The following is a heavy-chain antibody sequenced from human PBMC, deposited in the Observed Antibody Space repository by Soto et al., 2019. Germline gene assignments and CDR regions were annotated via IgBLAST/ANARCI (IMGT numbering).Heavy chain of an antibody. Sequence: SETLSLTCTVSGGSNIRDGYYWSWIRQHPGKGLEWIAYISYSGSSYSNPSLKSRVTISADTSKNQFSLRLTSVTAADTAVYFCARATPAGSADFWGQGTPVTVYS. CDR3: ARATPAGSADF. V-gene: IGHV4-31*03. CDR1: GGSNIRDGYY. CDR2: ISYSGSS. D-gene: IGHD3-10*01. J-gene: IGHJ4*02.